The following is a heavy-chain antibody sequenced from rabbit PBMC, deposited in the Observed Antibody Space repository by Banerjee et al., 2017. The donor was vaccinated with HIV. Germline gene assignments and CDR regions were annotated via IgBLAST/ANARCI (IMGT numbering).Heavy chain of an antibody. J-gene: IGHJ4*01. V-gene: IGHV1S45*01. CDR2: IYTGTGST. CDR1: GFSFSSSYY. Sequence: QEQLVEYGGDLVQPGASLTLTCKASGFSFSSSYYMCWVRQAPGKGLEWIGCIYTGTGSTYYASWAKGRFTISKTSSTTVTLQMTSLTAADTATYFCTRAFNLWGQGTLVTVS. CDR3: TRAFNL.